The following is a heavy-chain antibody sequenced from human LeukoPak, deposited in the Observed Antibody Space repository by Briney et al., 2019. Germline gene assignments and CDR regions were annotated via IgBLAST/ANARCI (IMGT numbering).Heavy chain of an antibody. D-gene: IGHD4-11*01. CDR3: ARITVTKIDY. Sequence: SETLSLTCTVSGVSISNYYWSWIRQPPGMGLEWIGYIYYSGSTNYNPSLKSRVTISVDTSKNQFSLKLSSVTAADTAVYYCARITVTKIDYWGQGTLVTVSS. CDR2: IYYSGST. CDR1: GVSISNYY. V-gene: IGHV4-59*01. J-gene: IGHJ4*02.